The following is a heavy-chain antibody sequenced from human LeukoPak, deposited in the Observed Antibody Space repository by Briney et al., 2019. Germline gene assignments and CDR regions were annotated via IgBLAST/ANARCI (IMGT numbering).Heavy chain of an antibody. V-gene: IGHV3-23*01. CDR1: GFTFSNND. Sequence: PGGSLRLCCAASGFTFSNNDMSWGRHAPGMGLDWVSGISGSGDTTNYGDSVKGRFTISRDNSKNRLYLQMNGLRVEDTAVYYCARRGTYFGGFDYWGQGTLVTVPS. J-gene: IGHJ4*02. D-gene: IGHD1-26*01. CDR3: ARRGTYFGGFDY. CDR2: ISGSGDTT.